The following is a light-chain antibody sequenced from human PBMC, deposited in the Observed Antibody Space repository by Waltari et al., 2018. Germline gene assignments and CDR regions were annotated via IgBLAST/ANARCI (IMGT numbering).Light chain of an antibody. CDR3: QQRSTWPSVT. CDR2: DAS. J-gene: IGKJ4*01. Sequence: EIVLTQSPATLSLSPGERATVSCRASQGVGRHLAWYQQKAGQAPRLLIYDASNRAADTPARFSGSGSGTDFTLTISSLEPEDFAVYYCQQRSTWPSVTFGGGTKVELK. CDR1: QGVGRH. V-gene: IGKV3-11*01.